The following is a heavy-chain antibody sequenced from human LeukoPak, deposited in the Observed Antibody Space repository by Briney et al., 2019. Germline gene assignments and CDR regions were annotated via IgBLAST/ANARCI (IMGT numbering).Heavy chain of an antibody. D-gene: IGHD3-16*02. CDR1: IDSFSNYH. Sequence: PSETLSLTCAVYIDSFSNYHWNWIRQTPAKGMEWIGEVNESGGTNISPSLRSRVILSVDTSKNQFSLKLSSVTAADTAVYYCARGRAAGHYVWGSYRYTEFDYWGQGTLVTVSS. CDR2: VNESGGT. V-gene: IGHV4-34*01. CDR3: ARGRAAGHYVWGSYRYTEFDY. J-gene: IGHJ4*02.